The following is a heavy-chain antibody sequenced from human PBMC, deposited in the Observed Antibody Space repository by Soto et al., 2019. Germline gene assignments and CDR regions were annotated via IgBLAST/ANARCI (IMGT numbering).Heavy chain of an antibody. V-gene: IGHV1-18*01. J-gene: IGHJ4*02. D-gene: IGHD3-22*01. Sequence: GASVKVSCKASGYTFTSYGISWVRQAPGQGLEWMGWISAYNGNTNYAQKLQGRVTMTTDTSTSTAYMELRSLRSDDTAVYYCARDDPYYDSSGYPLFDYWGQGTLVTVSS. CDR2: ISAYNGNT. CDR1: GYTFTSYG. CDR3: ARDDPYYDSSGYPLFDY.